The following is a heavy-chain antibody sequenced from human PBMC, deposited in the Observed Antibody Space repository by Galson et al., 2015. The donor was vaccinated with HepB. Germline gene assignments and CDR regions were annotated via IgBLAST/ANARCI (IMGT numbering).Heavy chain of an antibody. Sequence: SVKVSCKASGYTFTSYAINWVRRAPGQGLEWMGWMNPNSGNTGYAQKFQGRVTMTRNTSISTAYMELSSLRMEDTAVYYCATYCSSTSCAGYCYYMDVWGKGTTVTVSS. CDR1: GYTFTSYA. CDR2: MNPNSGNT. CDR3: ATYCSSTSCAGYCYYMDV. J-gene: IGHJ6*03. D-gene: IGHD2-2*01. V-gene: IGHV1-8*01.